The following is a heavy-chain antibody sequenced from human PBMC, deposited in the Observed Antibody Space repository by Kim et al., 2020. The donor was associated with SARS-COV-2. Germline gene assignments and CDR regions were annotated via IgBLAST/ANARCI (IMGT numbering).Heavy chain of an antibody. CDR2: ISGSGGST. Sequence: GGSLRLSCAASGFTFSSYAMSWVRQAPGKGLEWVSAISGSGGSTYYADSVKGRFTISRDNSKNTLYLQMNSLRAEDTAVYYCAKDLGPFLEWSKGRNDAFDIWGQGTMVTVSS. V-gene: IGHV3-23*01. CDR3: AKDLGPFLEWSKGRNDAFDI. D-gene: IGHD3-3*01. J-gene: IGHJ3*02. CDR1: GFTFSSYA.